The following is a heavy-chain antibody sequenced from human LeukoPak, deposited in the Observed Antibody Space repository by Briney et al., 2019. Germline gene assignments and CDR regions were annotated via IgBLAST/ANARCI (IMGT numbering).Heavy chain of an antibody. CDR2: INAGNGNT. V-gene: IGHV1-3*01. D-gene: IGHD6-13*01. Sequence: ASVKVSCKAPGYTFTSYAMHWVRQAPGQRLEWMGWINAGNGNTKYSQKFQGRVTITTDTSASTAYMELSSLRSEDTAGYYCARGGVLMEASSSSPQTPWGQGTLVTVSS. J-gene: IGHJ4*02. CDR3: ARGGVLMEASSSSPQTP. CDR1: GYTFTSYA.